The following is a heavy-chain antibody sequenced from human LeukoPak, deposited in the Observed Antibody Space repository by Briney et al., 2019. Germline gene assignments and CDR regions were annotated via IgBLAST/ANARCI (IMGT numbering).Heavy chain of an antibody. D-gene: IGHD6-6*01. CDR2: INPNSGGT. CDR3: ARDLRYSSSSYWFDP. J-gene: IGHJ5*02. Sequence: GASVKVSCKASGYTFTGYYMHWVRQAPGQGLEWMGWINPNSGGTNYAQKFQGRVTMTRDTSISTAYMELSRLRSDDTAVYYCARDLRYSSSSYWFDPWGQGTLVTVSS. V-gene: IGHV1-2*02. CDR1: GYTFTGYY.